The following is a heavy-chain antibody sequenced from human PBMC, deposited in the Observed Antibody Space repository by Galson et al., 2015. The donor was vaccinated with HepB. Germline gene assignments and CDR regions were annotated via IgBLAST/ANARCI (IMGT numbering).Heavy chain of an antibody. D-gene: IGHD2-15*01. CDR3: AKVPHRFLGYCSGGSCYGFDY. Sequence: SLRLSCAASGFTFSSYAMSWVRQAPGKGLEWVSAISGSGGSTYYADSVKGRFTISRDNSKNTLYLQMNSLRAEDTAVYYCAKVPHRFLGYCSGGSCYGFDYWGQGTLVTVSS. V-gene: IGHV3-23*01. CDR2: ISGSGGST. CDR1: GFTFSSYA. J-gene: IGHJ4*02.